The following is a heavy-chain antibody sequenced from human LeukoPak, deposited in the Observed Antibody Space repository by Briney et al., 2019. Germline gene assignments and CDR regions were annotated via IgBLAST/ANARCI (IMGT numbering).Heavy chain of an antibody. CDR2: INHSGSI. J-gene: IGHJ6*02. CDR3: ARVPVDDSSSYLYFYYYGMDV. D-gene: IGHD3-22*01. Sequence: SETLSLTCAVYGGSFSGYYWSWIRQPPGEGLEWIGEINHSGSINYSPSLKSRVTISVDTSKNQFSLKLSSVTAADTAVYYCARVPVDDSSSYLYFYYYGMDVWGQGTTVTVSS. CDR1: GGSFSGYY. V-gene: IGHV4-34*01.